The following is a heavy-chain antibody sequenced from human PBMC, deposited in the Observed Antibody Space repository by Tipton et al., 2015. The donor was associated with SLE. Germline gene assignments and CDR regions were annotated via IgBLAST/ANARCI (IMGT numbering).Heavy chain of an antibody. CDR1: GGSFSGYY. D-gene: IGHD6-19*01. J-gene: IGHJ4*02. CDR2: INHSGST. Sequence: TLSLTCAVYGGSFSGYYWSWIRQPPGKGLGWIGEINHSGSTNYNPSLKSRVTISVDTSKNQFSLKLSSVTAADTAVYYCASRYSSGWRPFDYWGQGTLVTVSS. V-gene: IGHV4-34*01. CDR3: ASRYSSGWRPFDY.